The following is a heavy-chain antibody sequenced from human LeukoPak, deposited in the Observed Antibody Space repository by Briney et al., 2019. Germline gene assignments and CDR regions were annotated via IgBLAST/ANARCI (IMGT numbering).Heavy chain of an antibody. CDR3: ASFGDTGY. CDR2: INYNGGSR. Sequence: LSGGSLRLSCAASGFTFDDYGMTWVRQAPGEGLEWVSGINYNGGSRSYEDSVKGRFTISRDNAKNTLYLQMNSLRAEDTAVYYCASFGDTGYWGQGTLVTVSS. V-gene: IGHV3-20*04. CDR1: GFTFDDYG. D-gene: IGHD3-10*01. J-gene: IGHJ4*02.